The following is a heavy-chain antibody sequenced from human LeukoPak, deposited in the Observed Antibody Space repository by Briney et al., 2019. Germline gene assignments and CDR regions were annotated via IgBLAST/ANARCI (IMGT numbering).Heavy chain of an antibody. J-gene: IGHJ5*02. CDR1: GGSFSGYY. Sequence: SETLSLTCAVYGGSFSGYYWSWIRQPPGKGLKWIGEINHSGSTNYNPSLKSRVTISVDTSKNQFSLKLSSVTAADTAVYYCARKGYDFWSGYLSFDPWGQGTLVTVSS. CDR3: ARKGYDFWSGYLSFDP. CDR2: INHSGST. V-gene: IGHV4-34*01. D-gene: IGHD3-3*01.